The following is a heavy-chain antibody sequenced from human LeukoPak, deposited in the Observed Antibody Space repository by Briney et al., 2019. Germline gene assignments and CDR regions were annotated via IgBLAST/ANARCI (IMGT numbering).Heavy chain of an antibody. CDR2: ISGSGDST. CDR3: AKDSPCYYDSSGYYFDAFDI. CDR1: AFTFSSYA. J-gene: IGHJ3*02. Sequence: GGSLTPSCPADAFTFSSYAMSWVRQAQGKGLVWVSAISGSGDSTSYGDSGKGRFIISRDNSKNTLYLQMNSLRTEDTAVYYCAKDSPCYYDSSGYYFDAFDIWGQGTMVTVSS. D-gene: IGHD3-22*01. V-gene: IGHV3-23*01.